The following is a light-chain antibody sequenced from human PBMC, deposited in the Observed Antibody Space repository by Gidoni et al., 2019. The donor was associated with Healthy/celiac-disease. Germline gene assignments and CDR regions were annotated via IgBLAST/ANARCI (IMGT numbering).Light chain of an antibody. CDR1: QSVSSN. V-gene: IGKV3-15*01. CDR2: GAS. CDR3: QQYNNWHT. Sequence: EIVMTQSPATLSVSPGERATLSCRASQSVSSNLACYQQKPGQGPRLLIYGASTRAPGIPARFSGGGSGTEFTLTISSLQSEDFAVYYCQQYNNWHTFGQGTKLEIK. J-gene: IGKJ2*01.